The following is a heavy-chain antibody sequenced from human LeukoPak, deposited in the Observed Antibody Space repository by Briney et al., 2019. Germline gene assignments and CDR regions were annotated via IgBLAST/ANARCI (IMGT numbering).Heavy chain of an antibody. CDR1: GFTFSDYY. CDR3: ARVTTYGDYLDY. D-gene: IGHD4-17*01. J-gene: IGHJ4*02. Sequence: GGSLRLSCAASGFTFSDYYMSWIRQAPGKGLEWVSYISSSSSYTNYADSVKGRFTISRDNAKNSLYLQMNSLRAEDTAVYYCARVTTYGDYLDYWGQGTLVTVPS. V-gene: IGHV3-11*05. CDR2: ISSSSSYT.